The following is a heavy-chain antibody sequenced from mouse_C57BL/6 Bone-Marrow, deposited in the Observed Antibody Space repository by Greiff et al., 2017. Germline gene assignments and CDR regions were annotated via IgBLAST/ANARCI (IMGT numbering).Heavy chain of an antibody. V-gene: IGHV5-15*01. CDR1: GFTFSDYG. CDR2: ISNLAYSI. CDR3: ARTYFDV. Sequence: DVMLVESGGGLVQPGGSLKLSCAASGFTFSDYGMAWVRQAPRKGPEWVAFISNLAYSIYYADTVTGRFTISRENAKNTLYLEMSSLRSEDTAMYYCARTYFDVWGTGTTVTVSS. J-gene: IGHJ1*03.